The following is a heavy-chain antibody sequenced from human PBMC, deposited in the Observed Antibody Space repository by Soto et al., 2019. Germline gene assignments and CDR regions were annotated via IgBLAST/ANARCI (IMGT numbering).Heavy chain of an antibody. CDR2: IDPSDSYT. J-gene: IGHJ6*02. Sequence: GESLKISCTGSGYNFTSYWISWVRQMPGKGLEWMGKIDPSDSYTNYSPSFQGHVTSSADKSISTSYLQWSSLKASDTAMSYCAKHPGRIAAAGTGHGMDVWGQGTTVTVYS. CDR3: AKHPGRIAAAGTGHGMDV. D-gene: IGHD6-13*01. CDR1: GYNFTSYW. V-gene: IGHV5-10-1*01.